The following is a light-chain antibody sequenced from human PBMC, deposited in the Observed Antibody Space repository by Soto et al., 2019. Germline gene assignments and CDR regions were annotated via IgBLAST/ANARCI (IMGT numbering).Light chain of an antibody. CDR2: KAS. CDR3: QQYNSYPYT. Sequence: DIQMTQSPSTVSASVGDRVTITCRASQSISTWLAWYQQKPGKAPNLLIYKASSLQSGVPSRFSGSGSGTEFTLTLSSPQPDDFATYYCQQYNSYPYTFGQGTRLEIK. J-gene: IGKJ2*01. V-gene: IGKV1-5*03. CDR1: QSISTW.